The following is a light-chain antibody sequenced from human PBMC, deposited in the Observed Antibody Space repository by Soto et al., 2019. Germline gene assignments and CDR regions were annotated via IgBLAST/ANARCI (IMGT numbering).Light chain of an antibody. J-gene: IGKJ1*01. CDR1: QSIEGW. CDR3: QQYNRFPWK. V-gene: IGKV1-5*01. Sequence: DIEMTEAPSTLSASERDRVTITCRASQSIEGWLAWYQQKPGTAPKLLVFGTSTLQGGVPSRFSGSGWGTDFTLTISSVQPEDFATYYCQQYNRFPWKFGQGTKVDIK. CDR2: GTS.